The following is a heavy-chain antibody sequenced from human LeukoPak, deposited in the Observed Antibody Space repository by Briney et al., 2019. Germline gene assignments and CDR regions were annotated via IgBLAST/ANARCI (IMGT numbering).Heavy chain of an antibody. CDR2: IYSGGST. CDR3: ARMLGGVIDKGGDY. Sequence: GGSLRLSCAASGFTLSSYWMSWVRQAPGKGLEWVSVIYSGGSTYYADSVKGRFTISRDNSKNTLYLQMNSLRAEDTAVYYCARMLGGVIDKGGDYWGQGTLVTVSS. D-gene: IGHD3-16*01. J-gene: IGHJ4*02. V-gene: IGHV3-53*01. CDR1: GFTLSSYW.